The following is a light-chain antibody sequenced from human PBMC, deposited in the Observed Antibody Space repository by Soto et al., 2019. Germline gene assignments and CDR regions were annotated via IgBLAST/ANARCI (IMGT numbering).Light chain of an antibody. CDR1: QSVRSTY. Sequence: EIVLTQSPGTLSLSPGEGATLACRASQSVRSTYLAWYQQKPGQAPRLLIYGASSRATGIPDQFSGSGSGTDFTLTISRLEPEDFAVYYCQQYGNSPQTFGQGTKVDIK. J-gene: IGKJ1*01. CDR2: GAS. CDR3: QQYGNSPQT. V-gene: IGKV3-20*01.